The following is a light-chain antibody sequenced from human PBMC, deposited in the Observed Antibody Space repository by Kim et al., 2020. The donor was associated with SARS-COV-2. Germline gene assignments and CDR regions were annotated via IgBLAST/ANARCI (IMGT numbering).Light chain of an antibody. V-gene: IGKV3-15*01. J-gene: IGKJ4*01. CDR2: GVS. CDR1: QTISRD. Sequence: VFPGERATPSCRTRQTISRDLAWYQQKPGQAPRLLIYGVSTRATGIPATFTGSGSGTEFTLTISSLQSEDFAVYYCQQYNDWPLTFGGGTKVDIK. CDR3: QQYNDWPLT.